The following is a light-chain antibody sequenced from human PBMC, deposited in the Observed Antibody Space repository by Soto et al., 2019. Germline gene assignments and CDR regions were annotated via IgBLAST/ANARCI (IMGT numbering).Light chain of an antibody. J-gene: IGKJ5*01. CDR2: GAS. CDR1: QSVSSN. Sequence: EIVMTQSPATLSVSPGETATLSCRASQSVSSNLAWYQQKPGQAPRLLIYGASTRSTGIPARFSRSGSATEFSLTISSLQSEDFAVYYCQQYNNWPPITFGQGTRLEIK. CDR3: QQYNNWPPIT. V-gene: IGKV3-15*01.